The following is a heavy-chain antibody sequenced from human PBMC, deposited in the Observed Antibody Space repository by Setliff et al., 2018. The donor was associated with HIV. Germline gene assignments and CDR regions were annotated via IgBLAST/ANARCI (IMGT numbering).Heavy chain of an antibody. Sequence: GESLKISCKGSGYSFTSYWIGWVRQMPGKGLEWMGIIYPGDSDTRYSPSFQGQVTISADKSIRTAYLQWSSLKASDTAMYYCARLPSSREGVDYYYYYLDVWGKGTTVTVSS. CDR1: GYSFTSYW. CDR2: IYPGDSDT. V-gene: IGHV5-51*01. J-gene: IGHJ6*03. CDR3: ARLPSSREGVDYYYYYLDV. D-gene: IGHD1-26*01.